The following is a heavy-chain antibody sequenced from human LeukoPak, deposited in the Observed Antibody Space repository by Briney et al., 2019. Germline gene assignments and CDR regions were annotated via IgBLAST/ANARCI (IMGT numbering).Heavy chain of an antibody. D-gene: IGHD6-19*01. CDR1: GFTFSSYG. CDR2: INHSGST. CDR3: ARRDIAVAGDFDY. V-gene: IGHV4-34*01. Sequence: PGGSLRLSCAASGFTFSSYGMHWVRQPPGKGLEWIGEINHSGSTNYNPSLKSRVTISVDTSKNQFSLKLSSVTAADTAVYYCARRDIAVAGDFDYWGQGTLVTVSS. J-gene: IGHJ4*02.